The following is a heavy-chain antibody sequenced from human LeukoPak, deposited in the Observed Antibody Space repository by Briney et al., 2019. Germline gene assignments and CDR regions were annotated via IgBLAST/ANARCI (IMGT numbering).Heavy chain of an antibody. CDR2: GGT. CDR3: ARDPLRGAAAGLYYFDY. J-gene: IGHJ4*02. V-gene: IGHV3-66*03. D-gene: IGHD6-13*01. Sequence: GGTYYADSVKGRFTISRDNSKNTLYLQMNSLRAEDTAVYYCARDPLRGAAAGLYYFDYWGQGTLVTVSS.